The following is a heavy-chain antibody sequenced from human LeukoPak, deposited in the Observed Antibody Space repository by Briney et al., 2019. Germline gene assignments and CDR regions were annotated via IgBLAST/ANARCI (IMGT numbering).Heavy chain of an antibody. V-gene: IGHV3-15*01. CDR2: IKSKTDGGTT. Sequence: GGSLRLSCAASGFTFSNAWMSWVRQAPGKGLEWVGRIKSKTDGGTTDYAAPVKGRFTISRDDSKNTLYLQMNSLKTEDTAVYYCTTLIVAGAYFDYWGQGTLVTVSS. CDR3: TTLIVAGAYFDY. J-gene: IGHJ4*02. CDR1: GFTFSNAW. D-gene: IGHD5-12*01.